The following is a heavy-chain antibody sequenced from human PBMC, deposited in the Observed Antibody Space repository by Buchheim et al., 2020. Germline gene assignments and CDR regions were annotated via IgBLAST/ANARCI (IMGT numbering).Heavy chain of an antibody. CDR2: INQDGSEK. V-gene: IGHV3-7*01. CDR3: ASPYYYDSSGYSPLLGY. Sequence: EVQLVESGGGLVQPGGSLRLSCVASGFTFSSFWMSWVRQAPGGGLEWVANINQDGSEKYYVDSVKGRFTISRDNSKNTLYLQMNSLRAEDTAVYYCASPYYYDSSGYSPLLGYWGQGTL. D-gene: IGHD3-22*01. J-gene: IGHJ4*02. CDR1: GFTFSSFW.